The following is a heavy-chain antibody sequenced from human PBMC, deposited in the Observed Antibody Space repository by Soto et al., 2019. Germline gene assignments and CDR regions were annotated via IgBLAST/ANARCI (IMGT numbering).Heavy chain of an antibody. Sequence: PGGSLRLSCAASGFTFSSYEMNWVRQAPGKGLEWVSYISSSGSTIYYADSVKGRFTISRDNAKNSLYLQMNSLRAEDTAVYYCATPARGGYSFDYWGQGTLVPVSS. V-gene: IGHV3-48*03. J-gene: IGHJ4*02. CDR1: GFTFSSYE. D-gene: IGHD2-21*01. CDR3: ATPARGGYSFDY. CDR2: ISSSGSTI.